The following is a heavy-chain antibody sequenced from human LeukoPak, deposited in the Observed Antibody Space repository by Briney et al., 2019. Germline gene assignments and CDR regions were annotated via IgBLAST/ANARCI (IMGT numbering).Heavy chain of an antibody. Sequence: GGSLRLSCAASGFTFSTYNMNWVRQAPGKGLEWVSYISDSSSSIYYADSVKGRFTISRDNSKNTLYLQMNSLRAEDTAVYYCAKFYDILTAYFDYWGQGTLVTVSS. J-gene: IGHJ4*02. CDR1: GFTFSTYN. CDR3: AKFYDILTAYFDY. D-gene: IGHD3-9*01. CDR2: ISDSSSSI. V-gene: IGHV3-48*01.